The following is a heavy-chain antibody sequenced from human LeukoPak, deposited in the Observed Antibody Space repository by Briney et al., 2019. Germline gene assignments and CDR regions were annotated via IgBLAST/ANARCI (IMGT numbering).Heavy chain of an antibody. D-gene: IGHD6-19*01. Sequence: PSETLSLTCTVSGGSISSYYWSWIRQPPGKGLEWIGYIYYSGSTNYNPSLKSRVTISVDTSKNQFSLKLSSVTAADTAVYYCARDLAVAGTPHYFDYWGQGTLVTVSS. J-gene: IGHJ4*02. CDR2: IYYSGST. CDR3: ARDLAVAGTPHYFDY. V-gene: IGHV4-59*01. CDR1: GGSISSYY.